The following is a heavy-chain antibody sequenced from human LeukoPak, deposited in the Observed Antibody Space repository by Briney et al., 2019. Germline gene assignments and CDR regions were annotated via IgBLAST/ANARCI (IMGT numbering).Heavy chain of an antibody. V-gene: IGHV3-23*01. CDR3: AKGRIAVTGTLEY. J-gene: IGHJ4*02. CDR1: GFTFSSYA. CDR2: ISGSGGST. Sequence: PGGSLRLSCAASGFTFSSYAMNWVRPAAGKGLEWVSGISGSGGSTYSAHSVKGRFTISRDNSKDTPYMQMDSWRAEDTAVYYCAKGRIAVTGTLEYWGQGTLVTVSS. D-gene: IGHD6-19*01.